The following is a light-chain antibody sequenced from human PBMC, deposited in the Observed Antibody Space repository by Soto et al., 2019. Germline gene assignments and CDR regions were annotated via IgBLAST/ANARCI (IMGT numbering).Light chain of an antibody. Sequence: IVLTQSPGTLSLSPGERATLSCRASQNIDNKLVWYQQKPGQVPRLLIYDASTRATGIPARFSGSGSGTEFTLTISSLQSEDFAFYYCQQFHYWWTFGQGTKVDTK. V-gene: IGKV3-15*01. CDR1: QNIDNK. CDR3: QQFHYWWT. CDR2: DAS. J-gene: IGKJ1*01.